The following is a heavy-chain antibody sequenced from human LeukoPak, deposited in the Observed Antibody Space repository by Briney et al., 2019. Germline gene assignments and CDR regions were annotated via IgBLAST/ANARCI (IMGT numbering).Heavy chain of an antibody. Sequence: PGGSLRLSCAASGFSFDDLGMTWVRQVPGKGLEWVAGINWNGASTGYADSVRGRFTISRDNAKNSLYLQMNSLRAEDTAVYYCARVGGAAYGGNSYWFDPWGQGTLVTVSS. J-gene: IGHJ5*02. CDR1: GFSFDDLG. D-gene: IGHD4-23*01. CDR2: INWNGAST. CDR3: ARVGGAAYGGNSYWFDP. V-gene: IGHV3-20*04.